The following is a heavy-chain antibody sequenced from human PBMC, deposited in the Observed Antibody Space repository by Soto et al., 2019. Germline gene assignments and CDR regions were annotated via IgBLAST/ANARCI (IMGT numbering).Heavy chain of an antibody. Sequence: QVQMVESGGGVVQPGRSLRLSCAASRLTLSNYVMHWVRQAPGKGLEWVAGISYDGRNTYYADSVTGLFSISRDNANNTLFLQMHSLRPEDTAVYYCAGGDYYCALDVWGQGTTVTVSS. J-gene: IGHJ6*02. CDR2: ISYDGRNT. V-gene: IGHV3-30*04. CDR3: AGGDYYCALDV. CDR1: RLTLSNYV.